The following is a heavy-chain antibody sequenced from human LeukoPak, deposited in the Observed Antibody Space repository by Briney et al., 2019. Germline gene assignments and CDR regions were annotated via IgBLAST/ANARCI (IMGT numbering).Heavy chain of an antibody. CDR1: GFTFSHYP. Sequence: GGSLRLSCAASGFTFSHYPMHWVRQAPGKGLEWVAFISYDGIDKYYADSVRGRFTISRDSSKNTLYLQVNSLRAEDTAVYFCARGRGYSADYWGQGTLVTVSS. D-gene: IGHD2-15*01. J-gene: IGHJ4*02. CDR2: ISYDGIDK. V-gene: IGHV3-30*04. CDR3: ARGRGYSADY.